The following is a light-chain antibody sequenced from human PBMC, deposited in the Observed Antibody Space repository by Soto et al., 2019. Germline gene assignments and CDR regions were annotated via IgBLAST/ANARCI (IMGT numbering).Light chain of an antibody. Sequence: QSVLTQPASVSASPGQSISISCTGTSNDIGAFDYVSWYQQHPGKAPKLIIFEVFNRPSGVSTRFSGSKSGSTASLTITGLQAEDEADYYCQSYDRSLSGSFFGTGTKLTVL. V-gene: IGLV2-14*01. CDR1: SNDIGAFDY. CDR3: QSYDRSLSGSF. J-gene: IGLJ1*01. CDR2: EVF.